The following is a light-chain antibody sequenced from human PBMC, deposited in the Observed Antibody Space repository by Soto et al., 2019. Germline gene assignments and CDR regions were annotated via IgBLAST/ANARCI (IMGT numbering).Light chain of an antibody. V-gene: IGKV1-5*03. CDR2: SAS. CDR3: QHQYSYSEA. J-gene: IGKJ1*01. Sequence: IEMTQSPATLPASLGERATISCRASQTISSYVAWYRQKPGKAARILIYSASTLDPGVPSRFSGSGSGTEFTLPISSLQHDDFATDYCQHQYSYSEAFGQGTKVDIK. CDR1: QTISSY.